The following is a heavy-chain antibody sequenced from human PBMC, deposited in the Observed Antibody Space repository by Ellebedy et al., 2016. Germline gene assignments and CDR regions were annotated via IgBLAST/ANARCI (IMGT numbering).Heavy chain of an antibody. J-gene: IGHJ6*02. V-gene: IGHV3-30*03. CDR1: GFTFSSYG. Sequence: GGSLRLSCAASGFTFSSYGMHWVRQAPGKGLQWVAVISYDGSHKYYADSVKGRFTISRDNSKNTLYLQMNSLRAEDTALYYCARDRGGTAMVPWYYYGMDVWGQGTTVTVSS. D-gene: IGHD5-18*01. CDR2: ISYDGSHK. CDR3: ARDRGGTAMVPWYYYGMDV.